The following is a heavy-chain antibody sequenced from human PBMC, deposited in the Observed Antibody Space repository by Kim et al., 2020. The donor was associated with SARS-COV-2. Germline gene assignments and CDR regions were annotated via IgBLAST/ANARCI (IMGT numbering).Heavy chain of an antibody. CDR3: ASSYYDILSGYSDY. D-gene: IGHD3-9*01. CDR2: ITPSGST. Sequence: SETLSLTCAVSGGSFSGFYWTWIRQPPGKGLEWIGEITPSGSTNYNPTLKSRVSISIDTSKNQFSLKLSSVTAADTAVYSCASSYYDILSGYSDYWGQGTLVTVSS. CDR1: GGSFSGFY. V-gene: IGHV4-34*01. J-gene: IGHJ4*02.